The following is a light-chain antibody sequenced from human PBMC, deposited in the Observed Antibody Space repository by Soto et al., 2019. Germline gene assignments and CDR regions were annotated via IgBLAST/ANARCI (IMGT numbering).Light chain of an antibody. CDR2: GAS. J-gene: IGKJ1*01. Sequence: EIVLTQSPGTLSLSPGERATLSCRASQSVSSSYLAWYQQKPGQAPRLLIYGASSRATGIADRFSGSGSGTDFTLTISRLAPEDFAVYYCQQYGSSPWTFGQGTKVQIK. CDR1: QSVSSSY. V-gene: IGKV3-20*01. CDR3: QQYGSSPWT.